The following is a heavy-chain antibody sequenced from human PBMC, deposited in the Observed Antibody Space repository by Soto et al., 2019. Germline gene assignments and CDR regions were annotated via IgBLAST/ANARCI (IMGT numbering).Heavy chain of an antibody. CDR1: DFTFSNYG. Sequence: GGSLRLSCVASDFTFSNYGMSWVRQAPGKGLEWVSTISNNAGATSYADSVKGRFSVSRDNSKNTVSLQMNSLRVEDTAIYYCAKSGQLDSWGQGTLVTVSS. J-gene: IGHJ4*02. CDR3: AKSGQLDS. D-gene: IGHD6-13*01. V-gene: IGHV3-23*01. CDR2: ISNNAGAT.